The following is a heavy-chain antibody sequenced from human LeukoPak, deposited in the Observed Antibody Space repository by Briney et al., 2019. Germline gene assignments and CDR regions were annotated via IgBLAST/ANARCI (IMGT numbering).Heavy chain of an antibody. CDR2: ISSSSSYI. J-gene: IGHJ4*02. CDR1: GFTFSSYS. D-gene: IGHD6-19*01. CDR3: ALAVAGEVDY. V-gene: IGHV3-21*01. Sequence: GGSLRLSCAASGFTFSSYSMNWVRQAPGKGLEWASSISSSSSYIYYADSVKGRFTISRDNAKNSLYLQMNSLRAEDTAVYYCALAVAGEVDYWGQGTLVTVSS.